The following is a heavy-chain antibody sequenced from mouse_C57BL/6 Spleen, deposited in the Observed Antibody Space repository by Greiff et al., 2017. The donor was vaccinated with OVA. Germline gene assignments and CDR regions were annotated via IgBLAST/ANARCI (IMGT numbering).Heavy chain of an antibody. Sequence: EVQRVESGGGLVKPGGSLKLSCAASGFTFSSYAMSWVRQTPEQRLEWVATISDGGSYTYYPDNVKGRFTISRDNAKNNLYLQMSHLKSEDTAMYYCARDRADLLSYFDYWGQGTTLTVSS. J-gene: IGHJ2*01. V-gene: IGHV5-4*01. CDR1: GFTFSSYA. CDR3: ARDRADLLSYFDY. CDR2: ISDGGSYT. D-gene: IGHD2-1*01.